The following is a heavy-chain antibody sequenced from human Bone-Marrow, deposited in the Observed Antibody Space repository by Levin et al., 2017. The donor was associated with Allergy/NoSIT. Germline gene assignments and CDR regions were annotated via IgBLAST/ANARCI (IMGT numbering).Heavy chain of an antibody. D-gene: IGHD6-13*01. J-gene: IGHJ2*01. CDR1: GFTFRTSN. Sequence: LSLPCAASGFTFRTSNMNWVRQAPGKGLEWVSSISSSSSYVYSADSVKGRFTISRDNAKNSLYLQMSSLRAEDTAVYYCARGSSWYDTWYFGLWGRGTLVTVSS. CDR2: ISSSSSYV. V-gene: IGHV3-21*01. CDR3: ARGSSWYDTWYFGL.